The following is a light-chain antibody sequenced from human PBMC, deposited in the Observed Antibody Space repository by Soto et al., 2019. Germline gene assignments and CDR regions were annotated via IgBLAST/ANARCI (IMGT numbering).Light chain of an antibody. CDR1: QSIGSY. CDR2: DAS. V-gene: IGKV3-11*01. CDR3: QLRSNWPPTWT. Sequence: EIVLTQSPATLSLSPGERATLSCRASQSIGSYLAWYQQKPGQAPRLLIYDASNRATGIPARFSGSVSGTDFTLTISSLEPEDVAVYYCQLRSNWPPTWTFGQGTKVESK. J-gene: IGKJ1*01.